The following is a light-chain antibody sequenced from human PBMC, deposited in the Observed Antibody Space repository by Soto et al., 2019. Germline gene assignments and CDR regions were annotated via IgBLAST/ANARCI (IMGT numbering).Light chain of an antibody. CDR2: SNN. J-gene: IGLJ2*01. CDR1: ISNIGSNY. CDR3: AAWDDSLSGLVV. V-gene: IGLV1-47*01. Sequence: QAVVTQPPSASGTPGQRVTISCSGSISNIGSNYVYWYQQLPGTAPKLVIHSNNQRPSGVPDRFSGSKSGTSASLAISGLRSEDEADYYCAAWDDSLSGLVVFGGGTKLTVL.